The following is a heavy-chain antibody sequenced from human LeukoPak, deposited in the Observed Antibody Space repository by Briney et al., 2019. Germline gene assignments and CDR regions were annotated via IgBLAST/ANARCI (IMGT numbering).Heavy chain of an antibody. D-gene: IGHD4-17*01. CDR3: ARHMSYGDQYYFDY. V-gene: IGHV4-39*01. CDR1: GGSISSYY. Sequence: SETLSLTCTVSGGSISSYYWGWIRQPPGKGLEWIGSIYYSGSTYYNPSLKSRVTISVDTSKNQFSLKLSSVTAADTAVYYCARHMSYGDQYYFDYWGQGTLVTVSS. CDR2: IYYSGST. J-gene: IGHJ4*02.